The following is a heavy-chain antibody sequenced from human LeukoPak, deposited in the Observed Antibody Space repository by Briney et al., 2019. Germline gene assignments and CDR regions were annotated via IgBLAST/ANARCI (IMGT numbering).Heavy chain of an antibody. CDR1: GFSFSDYW. J-gene: IGHJ6*03. CDR2: IKQDGSEK. CDR3: VRESRRYQLPGLNDYYYMDV. Sequence: GGSLRLSCAASGFSFSDYWMNWVRQAPGKGLEWVANIKQDGSEKYYVDSVKGRFTISRDIAKNSLYLQMNSLRAEDTAVYYCVRESRRYQLPGLNDYYYMDVWGKGTTVTVSS. V-gene: IGHV3-7*01. D-gene: IGHD2-2*01.